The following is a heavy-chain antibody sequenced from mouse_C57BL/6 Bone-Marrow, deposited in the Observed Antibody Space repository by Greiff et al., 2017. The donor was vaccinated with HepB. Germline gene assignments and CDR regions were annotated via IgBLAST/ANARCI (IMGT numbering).Heavy chain of an antibody. V-gene: IGHV1-15*01. CDR2: IDPETGGT. CDR1: GYTFTDYE. D-gene: IGHD1-1*01. CDR3: TRGDYCGSSPDFDV. Sequence: QVQLQQSGAELVRPGASVTLSCKASGYTFTDYEMHWVKQTPVHGLEWIGAIDPETGGTAYNQKFKGKAILTADKSSSTAYMELRSLTSEDSAVYYCTRGDYCGSSPDFDVWGTGTTVTVSS. J-gene: IGHJ1*03.